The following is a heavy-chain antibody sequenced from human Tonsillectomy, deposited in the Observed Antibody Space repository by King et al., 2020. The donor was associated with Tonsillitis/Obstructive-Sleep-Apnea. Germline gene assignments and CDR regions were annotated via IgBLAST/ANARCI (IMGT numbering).Heavy chain of an antibody. CDR2: INHSGST. CDR1: GGSFSGYY. Sequence: VQLQQWGAGLLKPSETLSLTCAVYGGSFSGYYWSWIRKPPGKGLEWIGEINHSGSTNYNPSLNSRVTISVDTSKNQSSLKLSSLTAADTAVYYCARGRGITMVQGPYYYYMDVWGKGTTVTVSS. J-gene: IGHJ6*03. CDR3: ARGRGITMVQGPYYYYMDV. D-gene: IGHD3-10*01. V-gene: IGHV4-34*01.